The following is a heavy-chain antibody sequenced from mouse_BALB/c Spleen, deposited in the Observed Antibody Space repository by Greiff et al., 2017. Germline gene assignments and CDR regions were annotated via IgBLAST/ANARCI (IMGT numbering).Heavy chain of an antibody. J-gene: IGHJ4*01. CDR3: APVITTNAMDY. V-gene: IGHV14-3*02. D-gene: IGHD1-1*01. CDR2: IDPANGNT. CDR1: GFNIKDTY. Sequence: EVQLQQSGAELVKPGASVKLSCTASGFNIKDTYMHWVKQRPEQGLEWIGRIDPANGNTKYDPKFQGKATITADTSSNTAYLQLSSLTSEDTAVYYCAPVITTNAMDYWGQGTSVTVSS.